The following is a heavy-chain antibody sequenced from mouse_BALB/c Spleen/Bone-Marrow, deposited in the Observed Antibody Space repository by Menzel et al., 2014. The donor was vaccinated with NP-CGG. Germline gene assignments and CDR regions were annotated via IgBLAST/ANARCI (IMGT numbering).Heavy chain of an antibody. V-gene: IGHV5-6-3*01. Sequence: EVKLMESGGGLVQPGGSLKLSCAASGFTFSSYDMSWVRQTPDKRLELVASINSNGGSTYYPDSVKGRFTISRDNAKKTLSLQMSSLKSEDTAVYYCARGNYGNYVDYFDYWGQGTTLTVSS. D-gene: IGHD2-1*01. CDR1: GFTFSSYD. CDR3: ARGNYGNYVDYFDY. CDR2: INSNGGST. J-gene: IGHJ2*01.